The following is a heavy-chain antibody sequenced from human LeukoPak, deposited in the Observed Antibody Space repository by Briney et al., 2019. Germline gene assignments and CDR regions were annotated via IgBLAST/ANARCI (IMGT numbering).Heavy chain of an antibody. CDR3: ARHAGAAPSDH. CDR2: IFYTGTT. Sequence: PSETLSLTCTVSGASISSYYWSWIRQPPGKGLEWIAYIFYTGTTSYNPSLYSRVAISVDTSKNQFSLKLSPVTAADTAVYYCARHAGAAPSDHWGQGTLVTVSS. CDR1: GASISSYY. J-gene: IGHJ4*02. D-gene: IGHD1-26*01. V-gene: IGHV4-59*08.